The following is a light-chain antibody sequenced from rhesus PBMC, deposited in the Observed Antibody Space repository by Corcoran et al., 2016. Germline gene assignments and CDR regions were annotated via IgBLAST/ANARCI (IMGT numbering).Light chain of an antibody. Sequence: EIVMTQSPATLSLSPGETATIPCRTSQSVSSNLAWYQQKHGQTPRPLIHGASSRDTGIPDKFSGSGSGTDFTLTISSLEPEDFAVYYCQETSNFWTFGQGTKVEIK. CDR3: QETSNFWT. J-gene: IGKJ1*01. V-gene: IGKV3-31*02. CDR1: QSVSSN. CDR2: GAS.